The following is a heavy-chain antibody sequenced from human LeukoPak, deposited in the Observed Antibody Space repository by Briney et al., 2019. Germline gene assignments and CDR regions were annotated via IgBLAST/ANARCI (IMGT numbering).Heavy chain of an antibody. D-gene: IGHD6-13*01. J-gene: IGHJ4*02. Sequence: PGGSLRLSRAASGFTFSNAWMSWVRQAPGKGLEWVGRIKSKTDGGTTDYAAPVKGRFTISRDDSKNTLYLQMNSLKTEDTAVYYCTTDPQIAAAGTIWGYWGQGTLVTVSS. CDR2: IKSKTDGGTT. V-gene: IGHV3-15*01. CDR1: GFTFSNAW. CDR3: TTDPQIAAAGTIWGY.